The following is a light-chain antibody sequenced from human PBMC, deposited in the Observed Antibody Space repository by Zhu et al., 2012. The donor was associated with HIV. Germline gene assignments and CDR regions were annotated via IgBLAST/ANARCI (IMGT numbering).Light chain of an antibody. V-gene: IGKV3-11*01. CDR1: GSVRSF. CDR3: HQYNNWPRT. J-gene: IGKJ1*01. Sequence: IVLTQSPATLSLSPGERATVSCRASGSVRSFLAWYQQKPGQAPRLLIYDTSKRATGIPARFSGSGSGTDFTLTISSLQSEDFAIYYCHQYNNWPRTFGQGPRWKSN. CDR2: DTS.